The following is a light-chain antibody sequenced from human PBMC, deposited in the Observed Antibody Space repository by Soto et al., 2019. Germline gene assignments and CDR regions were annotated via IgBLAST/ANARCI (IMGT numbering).Light chain of an antibody. CDR2: KAS. CDR3: QHYNSYSWT. CDR1: QSISSW. V-gene: IGKV1-5*03. J-gene: IGKJ1*01. Sequence: DIQMTQSPSTLSASVGDRVTITCRASQSISSWLAWYQQKPGKAPKLLIYKASSLQSGVPSRFSGSGSGTDFTLTISGLQPDDFATYYCQHYNSYSWTFGQGTRVEIK.